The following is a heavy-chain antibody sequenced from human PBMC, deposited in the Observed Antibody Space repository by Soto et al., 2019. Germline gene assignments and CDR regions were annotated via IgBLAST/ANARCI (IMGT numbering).Heavy chain of an antibody. J-gene: IGHJ6*02. V-gene: IGHV3-30*18. D-gene: IGHD4-17*01. Sequence: QVQLVESGGGVVQPGRSLRLSCAASGFTFSNYGMHWVRQAPGKGLEWVAVISYAVSNKYYADSVKGRFTISRDNSKNTLYLQMNSLRAEDTAVYYCAKILQLGDYAFYYYGMDVWGQGTTVTVSS. CDR2: ISYAVSNK. CDR1: GFTFSNYG. CDR3: AKILQLGDYAFYYYGMDV.